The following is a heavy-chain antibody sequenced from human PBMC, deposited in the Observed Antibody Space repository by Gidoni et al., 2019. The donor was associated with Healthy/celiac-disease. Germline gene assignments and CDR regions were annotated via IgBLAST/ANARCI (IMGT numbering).Heavy chain of an antibody. D-gene: IGHD4-17*01. CDR1: GGSFSGYY. Sequence: QVQLQQWGAGLLKPSETLSLTCAVYGGSFSGYYWSWIRQPPGKGLEWIGEINHSGSTNYNPSLKSRVTISVDTSKNQFSLKLSSVTAADTAVYYCARFPPLDGDYGGDYWGQGTLVTVSS. J-gene: IGHJ4*02. CDR3: ARFPPLDGDYGGDY. CDR2: INHSGST. V-gene: IGHV4-34*01.